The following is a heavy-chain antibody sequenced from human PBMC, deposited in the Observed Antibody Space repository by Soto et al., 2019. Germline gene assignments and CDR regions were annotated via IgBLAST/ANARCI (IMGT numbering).Heavy chain of an antibody. J-gene: IGHJ4*02. CDR2: ISGSGGST. D-gene: IGHD3-3*01. V-gene: IGHV3-23*01. CDR1: GFTFSSYA. Sequence: HPGGSLRLSCAASGFTFSSYAMSWVRQAPGKGLEWVSAISGSGGSTYYADSVKGRFTISRDNSKNTLYLQMNSLRAEDTAEYYCAKSPEYDFWSGYYTGYLDYWGQGTLVTVSS. CDR3: AKSPEYDFWSGYYTGYLDY.